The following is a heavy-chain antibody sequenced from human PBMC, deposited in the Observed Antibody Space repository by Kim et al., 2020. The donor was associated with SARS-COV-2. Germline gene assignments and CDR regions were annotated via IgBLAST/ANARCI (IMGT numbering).Heavy chain of an antibody. CDR1: GYIFSIYW. J-gene: IGHJ4*01. CDR3: ARHNDIDHY. D-gene: IGHD2-8*01. V-gene: IGHV5-51*01. Sequence: GESQKISCKGSGYIFSIYWIAWLRQLPGKGLEWMGIIYPGDSDTRYSPSFQGQVTISADKSISTAYLQWSSLKASDSAMYYCARHNDIDHYWGHGTLVTVSS. CDR2: IYPGDSDT.